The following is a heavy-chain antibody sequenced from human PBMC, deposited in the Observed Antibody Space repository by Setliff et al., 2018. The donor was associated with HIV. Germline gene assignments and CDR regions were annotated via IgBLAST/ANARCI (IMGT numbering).Heavy chain of an antibody. J-gene: IGHJ4*02. Sequence: GESLKISCKGSGYIFTNYCIAWLRQIPGKGLECMGIIYPGNSDTRYNPSFQDQVTISADKSINTAYLQWSSLKASDTAMYYCARHGQYGSVSYYNRPCDYWGQGTLVTVSS. V-gene: IGHV5-51*01. CDR3: ARHGQYGSVSYYNRPCDY. CDR1: GYIFTNYC. CDR2: IYPGNSDT. D-gene: IGHD3-10*01.